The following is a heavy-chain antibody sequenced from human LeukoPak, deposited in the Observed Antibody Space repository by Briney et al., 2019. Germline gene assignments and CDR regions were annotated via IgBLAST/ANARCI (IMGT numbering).Heavy chain of an antibody. V-gene: IGHV3-30-3*01. CDR3: ARDWGQRGVGATLAN. CDR2: ISHDGSES. Sequence: GGSLRLSCAAPGFTFSGHAMVWVRQAPGKGLEWVSFISHDGSESFHTESVKGRFTISRDNFKNTVDLQVSGLKEEDTAVYYCARDWGQRGVGATLANWGQGTLVIVSS. D-gene: IGHD1-26*01. CDR1: GFTFSGHA. J-gene: IGHJ4*02.